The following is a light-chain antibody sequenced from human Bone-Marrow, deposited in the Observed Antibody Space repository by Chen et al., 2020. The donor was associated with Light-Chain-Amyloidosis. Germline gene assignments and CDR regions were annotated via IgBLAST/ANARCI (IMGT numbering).Light chain of an antibody. V-gene: IGLV2-23*02. CDR3: CAYRGGSFPYV. Sequence: QSALTQPASVTGSPGQSITISCTGTSSDVGGYDIFPWYRQHPGKAPKLLIFEVTKRPSGVSNRFSGSKSGNTASRTIAGLRTEDAADYYCCAYRGGSFPYVFGPGTKVTVL. J-gene: IGLJ1*01. CDR2: EVT. CDR1: SSDVGGYDI.